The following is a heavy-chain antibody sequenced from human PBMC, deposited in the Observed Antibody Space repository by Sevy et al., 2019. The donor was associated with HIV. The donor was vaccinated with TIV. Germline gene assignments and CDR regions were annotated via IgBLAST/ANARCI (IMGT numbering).Heavy chain of an antibody. Sequence: GGSLRLSCAASGFTFSSYGMHWVRQAPGKGQEWVAVISYDGSNKYYADSVKGRFTISRDNSKNTLYLQMNSLRAEDTAVYYCAKSTYYYGSGSYYLTDYWGQGTLVTVSS. CDR1: GFTFSSYG. D-gene: IGHD3-10*01. CDR2: ISYDGSNK. CDR3: AKSTYYYGSGSYYLTDY. V-gene: IGHV3-30*18. J-gene: IGHJ4*02.